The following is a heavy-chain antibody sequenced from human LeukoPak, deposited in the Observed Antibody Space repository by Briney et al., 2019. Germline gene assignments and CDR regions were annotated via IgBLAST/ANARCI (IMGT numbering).Heavy chain of an antibody. D-gene: IGHD5-12*01. Sequence: GGSLRLSCAASGFTFSSYSMNWVRQAPGKGLEWVSAISSSSSYIYYADSVKGRFTISRDNAKNSLYLQMNSLRAEDTAVYYCARLGNSGYDVDYWGQGTLVTVSS. CDR1: GFTFSSYS. J-gene: IGHJ4*02. CDR2: ISSSSSYI. CDR3: ARLGNSGYDVDY. V-gene: IGHV3-21*01.